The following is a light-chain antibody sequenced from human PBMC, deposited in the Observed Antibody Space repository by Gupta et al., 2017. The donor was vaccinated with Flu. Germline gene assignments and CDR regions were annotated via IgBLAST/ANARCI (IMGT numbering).Light chain of an antibody. Sequence: DIQMTQSPSTLSAFIGDRVTISCRASQNINMWLAWYQQKPGKAPRFLIYKASTLQSGVPSRFSGSGSGTEFTLTINNLQADDSGTYFCQQENSSPYNFGQGTMMEIK. V-gene: IGKV1-5*03. CDR1: QNINMW. J-gene: IGKJ2*01. CDR2: KAS. CDR3: QQENSSPYN.